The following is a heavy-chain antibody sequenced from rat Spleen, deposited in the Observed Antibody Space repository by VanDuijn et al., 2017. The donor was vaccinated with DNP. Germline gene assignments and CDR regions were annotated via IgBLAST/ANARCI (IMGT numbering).Heavy chain of an antibody. J-gene: IGHJ2*01. CDR2: IRYDGGST. Sequence: EVQLVESGGGLVQPGRSLKLSCAASGFTFSDYYMAWIRQAPTMGLEWVAYIRYDGGSTKYGDSVKGRFTISRDNAKNTLYLQMNSLRSEDMATYYCVRWNSGHFDYWGQGVMVTVSS. CDR3: VRWNSGHFDY. V-gene: IGHV5-22*01. D-gene: IGHD4-3*01. CDR1: GFTFSDYY.